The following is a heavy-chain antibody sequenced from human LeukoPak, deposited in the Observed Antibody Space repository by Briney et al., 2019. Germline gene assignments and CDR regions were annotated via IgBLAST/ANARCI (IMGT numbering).Heavy chain of an antibody. CDR1: GFTVSSNY. CDR3: ARGRGSWYVDY. Sequence: PGGSLRLSCAASGFTVSSNYMSWVRQAPGKGLECVSVIHSGGSTYYADSVKGRFTISRDSAKNTLYLQMNSLRAEDTAVYYCARGRGSWYVDYCGQGTLVTVSS. J-gene: IGHJ4*02. V-gene: IGHV3-53*01. D-gene: IGHD6-13*01. CDR2: IHSGGST.